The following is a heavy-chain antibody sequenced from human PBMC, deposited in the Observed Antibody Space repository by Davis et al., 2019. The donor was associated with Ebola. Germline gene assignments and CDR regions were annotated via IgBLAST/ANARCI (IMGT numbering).Heavy chain of an antibody. Sequence: SVKVSCKASGGSFHSYGLSWVRQTPGQGLEWMGRIIPILGIVNYAQKFLGRVTISADKSTSTAYMELSSLRSEDTAVYYCAVKRKDGYNRGWNMDVWGQGTTVSVSS. CDR3: AVKRKDGYNRGWNMDV. CDR1: GGSFHSYG. CDR2: IIPILGIV. D-gene: IGHD5-24*01. V-gene: IGHV1-69*04. J-gene: IGHJ6*02.